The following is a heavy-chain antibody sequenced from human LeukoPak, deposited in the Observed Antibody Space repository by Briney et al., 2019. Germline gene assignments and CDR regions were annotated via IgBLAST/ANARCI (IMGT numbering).Heavy chain of an antibody. J-gene: IGHJ3*02. V-gene: IGHV3-30*18. CDR1: GFTFSSYG. CDR2: ISYDGSNK. D-gene: IGHD3-9*01. Sequence: GGSLRLSCAASGFTFSSYGMHWVRQAPGKGLEWVAVISYDGSNKYYADSVKGRFTISRDNSKNTLYLQMNSLRAEDTAVYYCAKLWGSRYFDWLPSNDAFDIWGQGTMVTVSS. CDR3: AKLWGSRYFDWLPSNDAFDI.